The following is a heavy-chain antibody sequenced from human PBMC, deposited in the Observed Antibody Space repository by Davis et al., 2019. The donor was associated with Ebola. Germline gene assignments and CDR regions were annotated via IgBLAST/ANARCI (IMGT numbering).Heavy chain of an antibody. Sequence: SETLSLTCTVSGGSINNYFWSWIRQPPGKGLEWIGYIYYSGSTNYNPSLKSRVTISVDTSKNQFSLKLSSVTAADTAVYYCARHRVSSGWLDYWGQGTLVTVSS. V-gene: IGHV4-59*08. CDR1: GGSINNYF. CDR2: IYYSGST. J-gene: IGHJ4*02. CDR3: ARHRVSSGWLDY. D-gene: IGHD6-19*01.